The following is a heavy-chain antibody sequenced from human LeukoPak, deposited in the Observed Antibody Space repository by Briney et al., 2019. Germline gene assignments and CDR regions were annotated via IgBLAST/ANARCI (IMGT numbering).Heavy chain of an antibody. D-gene: IGHD1-26*01. CDR3: ARRRWGPLGY. J-gene: IGHJ4*02. V-gene: IGHV4-34*01. CDR1: GGSFSGCY. CDR2: INHSGST. Sequence: PSETLSLTCAVYGGSFSGCYWSWIRQPPGKGLEWIGEINHSGSTNYNPSLKSRVTISVDTSKNQFSLKLSSVTAADTAVYYCARRRWGPLGYWREGTLATVCS.